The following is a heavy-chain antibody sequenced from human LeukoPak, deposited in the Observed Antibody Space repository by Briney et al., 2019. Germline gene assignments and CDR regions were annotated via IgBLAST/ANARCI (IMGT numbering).Heavy chain of an antibody. J-gene: IGHJ5*02. D-gene: IGHD6-19*01. CDR3: AKDWSSGWPNWFDP. CDR2: ISGSGDNT. CDR1: GFTFSSYT. Sequence: GGSLRLSCAASGFTFSSYTLNWVRQAPGKGLKWVSGISGSGDNTYYADSVKGRFTISRDNSKNTLYLQMNSLRAEDTAVYYCAKDWSSGWPNWFDPWGQGTLVTVSS. V-gene: IGHV3-23*01.